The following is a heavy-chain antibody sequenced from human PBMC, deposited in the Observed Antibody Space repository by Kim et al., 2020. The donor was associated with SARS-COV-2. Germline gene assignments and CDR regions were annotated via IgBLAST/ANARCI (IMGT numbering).Heavy chain of an antibody. CDR1: GFTFSTYA. D-gene: IGHD2-8*01. CDR3: AKEVRPTSGTNYFDY. Sequence: GGSLRLSCSASGFTFSTYAMYWVRQAPGKGLEYVSSISRSGRTIDYADSMKGRSTISRDNSKNMLYLQVSSLRPEDTTVYYCAKEVRPTSGTNYFDYWGQGALVTVSS. V-gene: IGHV3-64D*09. J-gene: IGHJ4*02. CDR2: ISRSGRTI.